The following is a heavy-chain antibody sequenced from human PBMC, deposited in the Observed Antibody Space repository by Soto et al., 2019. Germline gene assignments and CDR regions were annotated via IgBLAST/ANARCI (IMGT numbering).Heavy chain of an antibody. CDR2: LSDDGSNE. CDR3: AKDHGIVVPAANYYHYPLDD. D-gene: IGHD2-2*01. J-gene: IGHJ6*02. V-gene: IGHV3-30*18. Sequence: GGSLRLSCAASRFTFSNYGMHWVRQAPGKGLEWLALLSDDGSNEYYADSVKGRFTISRDNSKNTLYLEMNSLRAEDSAVYYCAKDHGIVVPAANYYHYPLDDWGQGTTVTVS. CDR1: RFTFSNYG.